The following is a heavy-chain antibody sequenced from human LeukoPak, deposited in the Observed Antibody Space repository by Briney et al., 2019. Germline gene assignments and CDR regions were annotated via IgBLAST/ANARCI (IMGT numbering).Heavy chain of an antibody. Sequence: TGGPLKLSCAASGFTFSGSVMHWVRQAAGKGLEWVGRIRSKRNNYATAYAASVKGRFTISRDDSKNTVYLRMDSLKTEDTALYYCSRLEDTSPIEVALDIWGQGTVVTVSS. J-gene: IGHJ3*02. D-gene: IGHD2-2*01. CDR3: SRLEDTSPIEVALDI. CDR1: GFTFSGSV. V-gene: IGHV3-73*01. CDR2: IRSKRNNYAT.